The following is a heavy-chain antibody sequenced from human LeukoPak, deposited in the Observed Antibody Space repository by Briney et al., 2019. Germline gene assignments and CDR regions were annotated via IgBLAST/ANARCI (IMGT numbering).Heavy chain of an antibody. CDR1: GFTFRNYA. CDR2: ISCSVANT. V-gene: IGHV3-23*01. J-gene: IGHJ5*02. D-gene: IGHD2-15*01. Sequence: GGSLRLSCAASGFTFRNYAMSWVRQAPGRGLECVSSISCSVANTFYTEPVKGRFTISRDNSRNMLFLQVHSLRDDDTAVYYCARDRRQCSPDRFYSHIDLWGQGLLITVSS. CDR3: ARDRRQCSPDRFYSHIDL.